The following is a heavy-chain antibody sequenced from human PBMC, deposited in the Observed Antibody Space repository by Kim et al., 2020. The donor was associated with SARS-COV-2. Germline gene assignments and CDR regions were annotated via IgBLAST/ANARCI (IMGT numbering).Heavy chain of an antibody. CDR2: ISAYNGNT. CDR3: ARGGGYCSSTSCLYYYYYGMDV. Sequence: ASVKVSCKASGYTFTSYGISWVRQAPGQGLEWMGWISAYNGNTNYAQKLQGRVTMTTDTSTSTAYMELRSLRSDDTAVYYCARGGGYCSSTSCLYYYYYGMDVWGQGTTVTVSS. D-gene: IGHD2-2*01. V-gene: IGHV1-18*01. CDR1: GYTFTSYG. J-gene: IGHJ6*02.